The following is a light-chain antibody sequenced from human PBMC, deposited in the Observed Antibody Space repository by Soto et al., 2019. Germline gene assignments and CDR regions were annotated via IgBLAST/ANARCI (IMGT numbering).Light chain of an antibody. CDR3: HQRSNWPPFT. J-gene: IGKJ3*01. CDR1: QRVSSY. CDR2: DAS. V-gene: IGKV3-11*01. Sequence: EIVLTQSPATLSLSPGERATLSCRASQRVSSYLAWYQQKPGQAPRLLSYDASNRATGIPARFSGSGSGKDFTLTISSLETEDFSVYYCHQRSNWPPFTFGPGTKVDIK.